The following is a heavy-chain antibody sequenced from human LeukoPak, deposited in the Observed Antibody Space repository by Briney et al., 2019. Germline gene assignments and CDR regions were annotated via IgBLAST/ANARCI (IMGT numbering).Heavy chain of an antibody. CDR1: GGSISSYY. CDR2: IYYSGST. D-gene: IGHD6-19*01. V-gene: IGHV4-59*12. CDR3: ARDSAVAAFEY. Sequence: TSETLSLTCTVSGGSISSYYWSWIRQPPGKGLEWIGYIYYSGSTNYNPSLKSRVTMSVDTSKNQFSLKLSSVTAADTAVYYCARDSAVAAFEYWGQGTLVTVSS. J-gene: IGHJ4*02.